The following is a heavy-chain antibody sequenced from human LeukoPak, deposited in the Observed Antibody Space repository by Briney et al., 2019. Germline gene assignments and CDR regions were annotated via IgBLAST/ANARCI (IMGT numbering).Heavy chain of an antibody. CDR3: ASLAVAGTSAFDI. Sequence: PGGSLRLTCAASGFTFSSYAMSWVRQAPGKGLEWVSAISGSGGSTYYADSVKGRFTISRDNSKNTLYLQMNSLRAEDTAVYYCASLAVAGTSAFDIWGQGTMVTVSS. CDR1: GFTFSSYA. J-gene: IGHJ3*02. D-gene: IGHD6-19*01. CDR2: ISGSGGST. V-gene: IGHV3-23*01.